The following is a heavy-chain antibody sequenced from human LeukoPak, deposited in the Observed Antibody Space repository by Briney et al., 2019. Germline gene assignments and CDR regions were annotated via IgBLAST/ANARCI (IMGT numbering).Heavy chain of an antibody. CDR2: INHSGST. J-gene: IGHJ4*02. V-gene: IGHV4-34*01. Sequence: SETLSLTCAVYGGSFGGYYWSWIRQPPGKGLEWIGEINHSGSTNYSPSLKSRVTISVDTSKNQFFLTLSSVTAADTAVYYCARAPYSSSQLNFDYWGQGTLVTVSS. D-gene: IGHD6-13*01. CDR1: GGSFGGYY. CDR3: ARAPYSSSQLNFDY.